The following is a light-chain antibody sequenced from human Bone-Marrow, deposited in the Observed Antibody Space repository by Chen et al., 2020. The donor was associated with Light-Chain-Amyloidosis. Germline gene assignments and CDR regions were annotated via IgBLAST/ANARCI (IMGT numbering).Light chain of an antibody. V-gene: IGLV2-14*03. CDR1: SSDVGVYNY. CDR3: SSCTSSSNVG. CDR2: DVS. Sequence: QSALTQPASVSGSPVQSITISCTGTSSDVGVYNYVSWYQQHPGKAPKLMIDDVSNRPSGVSNRFSGSKSGNTASLTISGLQAEDEADYYCSSCTSSSNVGFGAGTKLTVL. J-gene: IGLJ2*01.